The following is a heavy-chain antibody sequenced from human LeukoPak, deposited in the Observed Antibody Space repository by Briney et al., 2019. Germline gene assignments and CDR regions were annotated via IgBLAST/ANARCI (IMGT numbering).Heavy chain of an antibody. V-gene: IGHV3-74*01. CDR3: ARVWLDPQPSFDY. CDR1: GFTFSSFW. Sequence: PGGSLRLSCAASGFTFSSFWMHWVRQAPGKGLVWVSRINSDGSSRSYADSVKGRFTISRDSAKNTLYLEMNSLRAEDTAVYYCARVWLDPQPSFDYWGQGTLVTVSS. D-gene: IGHD2-21*01. CDR2: INSDGSSR. J-gene: IGHJ4*02.